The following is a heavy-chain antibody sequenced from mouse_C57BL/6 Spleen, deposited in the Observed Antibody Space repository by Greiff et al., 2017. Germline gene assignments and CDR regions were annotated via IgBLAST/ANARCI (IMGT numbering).Heavy chain of an antibody. CDR2: ISYDGSN. J-gene: IGHJ3*01. D-gene: IGHD1-1*01. CDR3: ATKPLIYYYGSSFSWFAY. V-gene: IGHV3-6*01. CDR1: GYSITSGYY. Sequence: VQLKESGPGLVKPSQSLSLTCSVTGYSITSGYYWNWMRQLPGNKLEWMGYISYDGSNNYNPSLKNRISITRDTSKNQFFLKLNSVTTEDTATYYCATKPLIYYYGSSFSWFAYWGQGTLVTVSA.